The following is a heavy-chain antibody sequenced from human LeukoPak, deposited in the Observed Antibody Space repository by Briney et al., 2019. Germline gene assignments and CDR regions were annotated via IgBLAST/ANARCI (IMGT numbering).Heavy chain of an antibody. D-gene: IGHD6-19*01. CDR2: ISTTGSSI. V-gene: IGHV3-48*04. CDR1: RFTFSYYG. CDR3: ARVQRGIAVALDY. Sequence: PGGSLRLSCAASRFTFSYYGMNWVRQAPGKGLEWVSYISTTGSSIYYADSVKGRFTISRDNVKNLLYLQMNSLRAEDTAVYYCARVQRGIAVALDYWGQGTLATVSS. J-gene: IGHJ4*02.